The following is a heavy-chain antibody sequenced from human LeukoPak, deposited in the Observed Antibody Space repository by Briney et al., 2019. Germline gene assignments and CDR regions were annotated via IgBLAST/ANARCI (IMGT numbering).Heavy chain of an antibody. D-gene: IGHD2/OR15-2a*01. CDR2: ISNDGTT. J-gene: IGHJ4*02. CDR3: AKRVINNPFDN. Sequence: GGSLRLSCAASGFSFNDCTMNWVRQAPGKGLEWVAVISNDGTTYYIDSVKGRFTISRDNSKNTLYLQMNGLGAEDTAVYFCAKRVINNPFDNWGQGTLVTVSS. CDR1: GFSFNDCT. V-gene: IGHV3-23*01.